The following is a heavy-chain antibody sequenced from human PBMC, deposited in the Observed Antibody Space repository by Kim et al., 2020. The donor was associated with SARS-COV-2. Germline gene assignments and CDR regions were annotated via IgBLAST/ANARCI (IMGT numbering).Heavy chain of an antibody. Sequence: YAQKLQGRVTLTRDTGTTTAYMELRSLTSDDTAMYYCVREGQVADVVFFHYWGQGTLVTVSS. CDR3: VREGQVADVVFFHY. D-gene: IGHD6-19*01. J-gene: IGHJ1*01. V-gene: IGHV1-18*01.